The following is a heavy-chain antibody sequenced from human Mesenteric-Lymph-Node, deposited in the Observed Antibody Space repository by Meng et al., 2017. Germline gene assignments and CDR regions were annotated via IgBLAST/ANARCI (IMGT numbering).Heavy chain of an antibody. J-gene: IGHJ4*02. CDR1: GGSFSGYY. D-gene: IGHD6-13*01. Sequence: VPLQEPGPGLGNPSQTLSPTCAVYGGSFSGYYWSWIRQPPGKGLEWIGEINHSGSTNYNPSLKSRVTISVDTSKNQFSLKLSSVTAADTAVYFCARGSSSSWYFGYWGQGTLVTVSS. CDR3: ARGSSSSWYFGY. CDR2: INHSGST. V-gene: IGHV4-34*09.